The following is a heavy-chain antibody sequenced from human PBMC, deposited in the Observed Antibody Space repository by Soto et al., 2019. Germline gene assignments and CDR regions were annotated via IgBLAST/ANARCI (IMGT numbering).Heavy chain of an antibody. CDR2: IIPILGIA. CDR1: GGTFSSYT. Sequence: SVKVSCKASGGTFSSYTISWVRQAPGQGLEWMGRIIPILGIANYAQKFQGRVTITADKSTSTAYMELSSLRSEDTAVYYCARGGRPESPQPLDPWGQGTLVTVSS. D-gene: IGHD1-1*01. J-gene: IGHJ5*02. V-gene: IGHV1-69*02. CDR3: ARGGRPESPQPLDP.